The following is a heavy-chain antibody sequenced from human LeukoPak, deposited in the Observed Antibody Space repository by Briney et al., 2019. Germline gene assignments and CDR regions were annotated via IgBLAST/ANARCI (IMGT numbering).Heavy chain of an antibody. V-gene: IGHV1-69*13. D-gene: IGHD4-11*01. J-gene: IGHJ4*02. CDR2: IIPIFGTA. CDR1: GGTFSSYA. Sequence: ASVKVSRKASGGTFSSYAISWVRQAPGQGLEWMGGIIPIFGTANYAQKFQGRVTITADESTSTAYMELSSLRSEDTAVYYCAFGVKRGTTVTHWGQGTLVTVSS. CDR3: AFGVKRGTTVTH.